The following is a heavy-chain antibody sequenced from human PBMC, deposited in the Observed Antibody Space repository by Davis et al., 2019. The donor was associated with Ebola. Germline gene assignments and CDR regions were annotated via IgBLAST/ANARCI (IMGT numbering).Heavy chain of an antibody. CDR1: GFTFSSYG. V-gene: IGHV3-30*02. Sequence: GESLKISCAASGFTFSSYGMHWVRQAPGKGLEWVAFIRYDGSNKYYADSVKGRFTISRDNSKNTLYLQMNSLRAEDTAVYYCARDPTYYDYVWGSYRYFDYWGRGTLVTVSS. CDR2: IRYDGSNK. CDR3: ARDPTYYDYVWGSYRYFDY. D-gene: IGHD3-16*02. J-gene: IGHJ4*02.